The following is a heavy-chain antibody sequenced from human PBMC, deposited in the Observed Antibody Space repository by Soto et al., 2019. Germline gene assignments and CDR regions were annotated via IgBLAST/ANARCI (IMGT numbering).Heavy chain of an antibody. CDR2: IYHSGST. CDR1: GGTIRSYY. V-gene: IGHV4-59*01. D-gene: IGHD6-13*01. CDR3: ARGGGGSSWYSYYYGMDV. Sequence: SETLSLTCTVSGGTIRSYYWSWIRQPPGKGLEWIGYIYHSGSTNYNPSLKSRVTISVDTSKNQFSLKLSSVTAADTAVYYCARGGGGSSWYSYYYGMDVWGQGTTVTVSS. J-gene: IGHJ6*02.